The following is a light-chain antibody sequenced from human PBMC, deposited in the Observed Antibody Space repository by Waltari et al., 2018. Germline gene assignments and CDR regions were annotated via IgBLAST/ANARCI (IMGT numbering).Light chain of an antibody. CDR3: AAWDGSLRV. CDR1: SSNIGRYS. CDR2: RNK. J-gene: IGLJ3*02. Sequence: QSVLTQPPSASGTPGPRVTITCSGSSSNIGRYSVYWYQPLPGTAPKLLIYRNKQRPSGVPDRFSGSKSGTSASLAISGLRSEDEADYYCAAWDGSLRVFGGGTKVTVL. V-gene: IGLV1-47*01.